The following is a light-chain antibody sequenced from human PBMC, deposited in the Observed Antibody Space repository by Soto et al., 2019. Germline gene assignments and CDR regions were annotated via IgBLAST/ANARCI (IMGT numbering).Light chain of an antibody. CDR1: QAIGVY. Sequence: DNQVTQAPSSLSASLGDRVTITCRANQAIGVYLAWVQQQPGKVPKLLIYAACALQSGFPSRFSGSGSGTDFTLTISSLQPEDIATDYCQKYNSAPLTFGGGTKVEI. V-gene: IGKV1-27*01. J-gene: IGKJ4*01. CDR3: QKYNSAPLT. CDR2: AAC.